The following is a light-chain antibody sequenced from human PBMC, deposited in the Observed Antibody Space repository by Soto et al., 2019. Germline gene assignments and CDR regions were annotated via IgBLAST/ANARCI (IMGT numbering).Light chain of an antibody. CDR1: HILLSSNGYNH. CDR2: VGS. V-gene: IGKV2-28*01. Sequence: SLSCIGIHILLSSNGYNHLDWYLQKPGQSPPLLIYVGSIRASGVPDRFSGSGSGTDFTLKISRVEAEVVGFYYCMQALQAPLTFGQRTDV. J-gene: IGKJ1*01. CDR3: MQALQAPLT.